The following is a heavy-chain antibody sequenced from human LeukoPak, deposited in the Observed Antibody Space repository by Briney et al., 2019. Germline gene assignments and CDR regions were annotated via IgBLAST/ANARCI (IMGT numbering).Heavy chain of an antibody. D-gene: IGHD6-19*01. CDR1: GYTLTELS. CDR2: FDPEDGET. V-gene: IGHV1-24*01. J-gene: IGHJ4*02. Sequence: ASVKVSCKVSGYTLTELSMHWVRQAPGKGLEWMGGFDPEDGETIYAQKFQGRVTMTEDTSTDTAYMELSSLRSEDTAVYYCATDFGSGLLYQFDYWGQGTLVAVSS. CDR3: ATDFGSGLLYQFDY.